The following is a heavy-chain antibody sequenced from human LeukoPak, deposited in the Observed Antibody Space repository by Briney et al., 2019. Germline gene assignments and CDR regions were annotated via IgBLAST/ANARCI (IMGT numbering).Heavy chain of an antibody. CDR1: GFTFSVYW. CDR2: IKQDGSEK. Sequence: GGSLRLSCAASGFTFSVYWMGWVRQAPGKGLEWVANIKQDGSEKYYVDSVKGRFTISRDNAKNSLFLQMNSLRAEDTAVYYCAKTTAVSGSFYFESWGQGTLVTVSS. V-gene: IGHV3-7*03. D-gene: IGHD6-19*01. J-gene: IGHJ4*02. CDR3: AKTTAVSGSFYFES.